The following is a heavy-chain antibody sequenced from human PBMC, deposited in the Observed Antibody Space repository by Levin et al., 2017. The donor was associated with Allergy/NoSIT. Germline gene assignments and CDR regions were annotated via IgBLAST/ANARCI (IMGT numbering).Heavy chain of an antibody. CDR3: ARDGAYSWSYYFDY. CDR1: GFTFSSYG. D-gene: IGHD1-26*01. J-gene: IGHJ4*02. Sequence: GESPKISCAASGFTFSSYGMHWVRQAPGKGLEWVAVIWYDGSNKYYADSVKGRFTISRDNSKNTLYLQMNSLRAEDTAVYYCARDGAYSWSYYFDYWGQGTLVTVSS. V-gene: IGHV3-33*01. CDR2: IWYDGSNK.